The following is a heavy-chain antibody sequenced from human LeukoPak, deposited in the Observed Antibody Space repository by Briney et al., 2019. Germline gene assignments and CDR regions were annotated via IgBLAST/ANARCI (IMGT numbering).Heavy chain of an antibody. CDR1: GYTFTGYY. D-gene: IGHD3-10*01. J-gene: IGHJ4*02. V-gene: IGHV1-2*02. CDR3: AREGLWFGEFPFDY. Sequence: GASVKVSCKASGYTFTGYYMHWVRQAPGQGLEGMGWINPNSGGTNYAQKFQGRVTMTRDTSISTAYMELSRLRSDDTAVYYCAREGLWFGEFPFDYWGQGTLVTVSS. CDR2: INPNSGGT.